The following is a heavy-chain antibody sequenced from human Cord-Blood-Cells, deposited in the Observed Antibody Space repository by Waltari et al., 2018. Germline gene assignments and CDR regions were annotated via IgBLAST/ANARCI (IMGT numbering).Heavy chain of an antibody. D-gene: IGHD6-6*01. V-gene: IGHV3-7*01. CDR2: IKQDGSEK. CDR3: ARGRSSFFDY. CDR1: GFTFGSYW. J-gene: IGHJ4*02. Sequence: EVQLVESGGGLVQPGGSLRLSCAAFGFTFGSYWMGWVRQAPGKGLEWVANIKQDGSEKYYVDSVKGRFTISRDNAKNSLYLQMNSLRAEDTAVYYCARGRSSFFDYWGQGTLVTVSS.